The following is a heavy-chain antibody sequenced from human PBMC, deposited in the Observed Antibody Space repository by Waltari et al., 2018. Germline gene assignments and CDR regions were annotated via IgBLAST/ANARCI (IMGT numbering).Heavy chain of an antibody. Sequence: EVQLVESGGGVVQPGGSLRLYCEASGFTCSNYRRSWVRQAPGDGLECVANINEDGSEKYFVYLVKGRFTISRDNAKISLFLQMNGLRAEDTAVYYCARVLNDVWAYSYYMDVLGKGTTVTISS. J-gene: IGHJ6*03. CDR2: INEDGSEK. CDR3: ARVLNDVWAYSYYMDV. CDR1: GFTCSNYR. D-gene: IGHD3-3*01. V-gene: IGHV3-7*01.